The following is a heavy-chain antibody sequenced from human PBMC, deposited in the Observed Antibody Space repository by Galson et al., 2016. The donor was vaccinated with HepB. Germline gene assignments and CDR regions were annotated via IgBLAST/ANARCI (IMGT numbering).Heavy chain of an antibody. CDR1: GGSFSGYS. CDR3: ARAVWLPLSGMDV. J-gene: IGHJ6*02. Sequence: ETLSLTCAVYGGSFSGYSWSWIRQPPGKGLEWIGFISYSGSTNYNPSLKSRVTMSVDTSKNQFSLKVSSVTAADTAVYYCARAVWLPLSGMDVWGQGTTVTVSS. V-gene: IGHV4-34*11. CDR2: ISYSGST. D-gene: IGHD3-10*01.